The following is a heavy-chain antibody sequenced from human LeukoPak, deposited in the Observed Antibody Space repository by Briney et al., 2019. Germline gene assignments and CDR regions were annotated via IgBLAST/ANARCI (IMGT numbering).Heavy chain of an antibody. V-gene: IGHV3-30*02. Sequence: GGSLRLSCAASGFTFSTYGMHWVRQAPGKGLEWVAFIRYDGSNKYYADSVKGRFTISRDNSKNTLYLQMDSLRAEDTAVYYCAKRSLDLDWLPGDAFDIWGQGTMVTVSS. CDR1: GFTFSTYG. J-gene: IGHJ3*02. CDR3: AKRSLDLDWLPGDAFDI. D-gene: IGHD3-9*01. CDR2: IRYDGSNK.